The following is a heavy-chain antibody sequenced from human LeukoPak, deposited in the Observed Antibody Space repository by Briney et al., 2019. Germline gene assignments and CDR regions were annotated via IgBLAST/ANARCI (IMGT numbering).Heavy chain of an antibody. Sequence: LVKVSRKASVGTFSSYAISWVRQAPGQGLEWMGGIIPIFGTANYAQKFQGRGTITADESTSTAYMELSSLRSEDTAVYYCASDLGYCSSTSCYSEYYFDYWGQGTLVTVSS. CDR3: ASDLGYCSSTSCYSEYYFDY. J-gene: IGHJ4*02. D-gene: IGHD2-2*01. CDR1: VGTFSSYA. V-gene: IGHV1-69*01. CDR2: IIPIFGTA.